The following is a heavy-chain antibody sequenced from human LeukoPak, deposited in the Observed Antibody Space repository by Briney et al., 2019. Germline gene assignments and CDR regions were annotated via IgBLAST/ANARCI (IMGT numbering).Heavy chain of an antibody. CDR3: ARTRGTYGDSFYDY. CDR1: VGSIRDYY. Sequence: PETLCLSRTLSVGSIRDYYWNSIPHPARKGHEWVWRISSAGSNNYNPSLQSRVTMSVDTPRNQFSLKLDSVTAADTAVYYCARTRGTYGDSFYDYWGQGTLVTVSS. J-gene: IGHJ4*02. CDR2: ISSAGSN. V-gene: IGHV4-4*07. D-gene: IGHD2-21*02.